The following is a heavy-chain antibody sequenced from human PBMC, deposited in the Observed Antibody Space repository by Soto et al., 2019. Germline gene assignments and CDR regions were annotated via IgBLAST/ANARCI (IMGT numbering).Heavy chain of an antibody. D-gene: IGHD2-15*01. J-gene: IGHJ4*02. CDR1: GGSISSGHYP. V-gene: IGHV4-30-2*01. Sequence: SETLSLTCAVSGGSISSGHYPWTWIRQPPGKGLEWIGYIYPGGNTYYNPSLKSRVTISADTSKNQFSLRMNSMIAADTAVYYCARADPDASVGYWGQGTLVTVSS. CDR2: IYPGGNT. CDR3: ARADPDASVGY.